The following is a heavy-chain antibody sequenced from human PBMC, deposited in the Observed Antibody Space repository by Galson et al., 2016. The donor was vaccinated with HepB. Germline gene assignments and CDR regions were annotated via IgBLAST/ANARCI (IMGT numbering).Heavy chain of an antibody. Sequence: SETSLTCTVSGGSISSNFWSWIRQPPGKGLEWIGYIYYSGSTNYNPSLKSRATISVDTSKRQFSLKLNSVTTADTAVYYCARGYHWGSRNIGSEWSFDLWGRGTLVTVSS. CDR3: ARGYHWGSRNIGSEWSFDL. CDR1: GGSISSNF. J-gene: IGHJ2*01. V-gene: IGHV4-59*01. CDR2: IYYSGST. D-gene: IGHD3-16*01.